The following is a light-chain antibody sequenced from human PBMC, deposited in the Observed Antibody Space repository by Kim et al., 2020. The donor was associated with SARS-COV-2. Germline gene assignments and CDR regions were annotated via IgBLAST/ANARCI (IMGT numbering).Light chain of an antibody. CDR1: QSITRC. Sequence: SASVGDRVTMTCRASQSITRCLAWYQQKPGKAPKLLIYDASSLQRGVPSRFSGSGSGTEFTLTISSLQPDDVATYYCQQYNSDPHTFGQGTKLEI. CDR2: DAS. J-gene: IGKJ2*01. CDR3: QQYNSDPHT. V-gene: IGKV1-5*01.